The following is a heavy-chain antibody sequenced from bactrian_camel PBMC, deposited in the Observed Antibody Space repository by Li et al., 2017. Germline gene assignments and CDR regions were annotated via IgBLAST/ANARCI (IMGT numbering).Heavy chain of an antibody. Sequence: LVESGGASVQAGGSLRLSCAASGNIASSYCMGWFRQAPGKEREGVAAIYIGGSSIFYVDSVKGRFTISQDNANGTLYLQMDSLRPEDTGTYSCKTNKWDFPVVITSRAKGPRSPSP. CDR1: GNIASSYC. CDR2: IYIGGSSI. J-gene: IGHJ4*01. D-gene: IGHD1*01. V-gene: IGHV3S28*01.